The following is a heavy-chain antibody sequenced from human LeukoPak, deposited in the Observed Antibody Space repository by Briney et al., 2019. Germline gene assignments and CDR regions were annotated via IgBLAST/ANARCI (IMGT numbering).Heavy chain of an antibody. CDR2: ISSNSNYI. V-gene: IGHV3-21*01. CDR1: GFTFSTYS. Sequence: PGGSLRLSCAASGFTFSTYSMNWVRQAPGKGLEWVSSISSNSNYIYYADSVKGRFTISRDNAKNSLYLQMNSLRAEDTAVYYCARSYYYDSSGYYGYWGQGTLVTVSS. CDR3: ARSYYYDSSGYYGY. J-gene: IGHJ4*02. D-gene: IGHD3-22*01.